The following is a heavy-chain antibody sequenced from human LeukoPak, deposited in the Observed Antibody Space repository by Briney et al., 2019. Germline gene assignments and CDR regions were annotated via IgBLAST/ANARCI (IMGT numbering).Heavy chain of an antibody. V-gene: IGHV3-74*01. CDR1: GLNFSSYW. Sequence: GGSLRLSCAASGLNFSSYWMHWVRQAPGKGLVWVSVIKSDGSSTNYADSVKGRVTISSDNAKSTLHLEMGSLGADDTAVYYCARGGTLGTFDFWGQGTLVTVSS. J-gene: IGHJ4*02. CDR3: ARGGTLGTFDF. D-gene: IGHD1-14*01. CDR2: IKSDGSST.